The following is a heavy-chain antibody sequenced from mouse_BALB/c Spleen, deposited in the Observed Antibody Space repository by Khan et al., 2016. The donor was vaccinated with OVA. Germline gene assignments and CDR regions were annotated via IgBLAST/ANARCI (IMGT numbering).Heavy chain of an antibody. CDR3: ARHEGYDVYYFGY. D-gene: IGHD2-3*01. J-gene: IGHJ2*01. CDR1: VLTFSRYG. V-gene: IGHV5-6*01. CDR2: ISSGGSYT. Sequence: EVERVESGGDLMKPGGTLKLSCAASVLTFSRYGMSWVRQTPEKRLEWVASISSGGSYTYYPDNMKGRFTISRDNAKNTLYLEMNSLKSEDTAIYYCARHEGYDVYYFGYWGQGTTLTVSS.